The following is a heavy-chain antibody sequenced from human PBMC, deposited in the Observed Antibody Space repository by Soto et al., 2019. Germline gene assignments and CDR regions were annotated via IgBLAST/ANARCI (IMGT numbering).Heavy chain of an antibody. D-gene: IGHD3-22*01. V-gene: IGHV3-21*01. CDR3: ARTYYYDSSGYYYHYDAFDI. CDR2: ISSSSSYI. CDR1: GFTFSSYS. Sequence: EVQLVESGGGLVKPGGSLRLSCAASGFTFSSYSMNWVRQAPGKGLEWVSSISSSSSYIYYADSVKGRFTISRDNAKNSLYLQMNSLRGEDTAVYYCARTYYYDSSGYYYHYDAFDIWGQGTMVTVSS. J-gene: IGHJ3*02.